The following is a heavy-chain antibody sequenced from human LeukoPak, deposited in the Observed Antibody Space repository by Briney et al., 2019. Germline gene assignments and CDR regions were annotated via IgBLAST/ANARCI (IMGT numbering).Heavy chain of an antibody. J-gene: IGHJ5*02. D-gene: IGHD4-23*01. Sequence: GGSLRLSCAASGFTFNNYGMHWVRQAPGKGLEWMAFIRYDGSNENYADSVKGRFTISRDNYKNTLNLQMSSLRDADTAVYYCARDPDYGGNPSPYTRFDPWGQGTLVTVSS. CDR3: ARDPDYGGNPSPYTRFDP. CDR2: IRYDGSNE. CDR1: GFTFNNYG. V-gene: IGHV3-30*02.